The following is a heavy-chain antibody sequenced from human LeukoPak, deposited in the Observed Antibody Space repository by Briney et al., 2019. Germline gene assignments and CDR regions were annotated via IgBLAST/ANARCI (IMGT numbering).Heavy chain of an antibody. V-gene: IGHV3-30*03. CDR1: GFTFSSYG. J-gene: IGHJ4*02. CDR3: ARGHDYGDFFDY. Sequence: PGGSLRLSCAASGFTFSSYGMHWVRQAPGKGLEWVAVISYDGSNKYYADSVKGRFTISRDNSKNTLYLQMNSLRAEDTAVYYCARGHDYGDFFDYLGQGTLVTVSS. D-gene: IGHD4-17*01. CDR2: ISYDGSNK.